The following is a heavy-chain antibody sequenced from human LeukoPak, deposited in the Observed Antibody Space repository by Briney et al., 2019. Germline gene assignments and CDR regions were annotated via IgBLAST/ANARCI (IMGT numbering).Heavy chain of an antibody. Sequence: ASVRLSCKASGYTFTGYYMHWVRQAPGQGLEWMGWINPNSGGTNYAQKFQGRVTMTRDTSISTAYMELSRLRSDDTAVYYCATGYCSGGSCYRNWFDPWGQGTLVTVSS. V-gene: IGHV1-2*02. D-gene: IGHD2-15*01. J-gene: IGHJ5*02. CDR1: GYTFTGYY. CDR3: ATGYCSGGSCYRNWFDP. CDR2: INPNSGGT.